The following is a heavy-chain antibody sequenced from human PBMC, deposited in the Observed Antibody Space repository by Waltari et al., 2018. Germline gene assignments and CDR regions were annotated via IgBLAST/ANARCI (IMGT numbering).Heavy chain of an antibody. J-gene: IGHJ3*01. Sequence: QLQLQESGPRLVRPSETLSLICRVAGFYITSNRHTWAWIRQSPGQGLEWIGTVSYSGTTYISPSLKSRVSVSRDTSKNQVSLILGSVTAADMAVYYCATYIGASVGTAAFDVWGQGTMVTVSS. CDR3: ATYIGASVGTAAFDV. CDR2: VSYSGTT. CDR1: GFYITSNRHT. D-gene: IGHD5-12*01. V-gene: IGHV4-39*01.